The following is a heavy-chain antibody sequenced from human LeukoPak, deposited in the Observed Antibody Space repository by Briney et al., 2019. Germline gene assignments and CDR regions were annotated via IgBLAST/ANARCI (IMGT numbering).Heavy chain of an antibody. CDR3: AKDAQRGFDYSNSLEY. CDR2: IWNDGSAT. J-gene: IGHJ4*02. D-gene: IGHD4-11*01. CDR1: GFTFSSYG. V-gene: IGHV3-33*03. Sequence: GGSLRLSCAASGFTFSSYGMHWVRQAPGRGLEWVAVIWNDGSATYYADSVKGRFTIPRDNSRNTLYLQMTSLRAEDTAVYYCAKDAQRGFDYSNSLEYWGQGTLVTVSS.